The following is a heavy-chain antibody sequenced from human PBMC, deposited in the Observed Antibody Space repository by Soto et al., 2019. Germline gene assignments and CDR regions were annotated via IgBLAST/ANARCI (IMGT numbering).Heavy chain of an antibody. J-gene: IGHJ4*02. CDR3: STDLLAYYDSSGYYSDFEN. CDR1: GFSFSDAW. Sequence: GGSLRLSCAASGFSFSDAWMTWVRQAPGRGLEWVARINSRADGGTTDYAAPVKSRFSISADDSKNTLYLHMNSLRTDALAVFYCSTDLLAYYDSSGYYSDFENWGQGT. CDR2: INSRADGGTT. V-gene: IGHV3-15*01. D-gene: IGHD3-22*01.